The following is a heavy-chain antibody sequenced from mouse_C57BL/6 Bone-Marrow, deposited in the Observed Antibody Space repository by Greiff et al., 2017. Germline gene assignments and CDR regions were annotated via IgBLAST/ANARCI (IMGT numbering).Heavy chain of an antibody. CDR3: TRGRGRDFFDY. Sequence: QVQLQQSGAELVRPGASVTLSGKASGYTFTDYEMHGVKQTPVPGLEWIGAIDPETGGTAYNQKFKGKAILTAATASSQATLELRSLTSEDSPVYYCTRGRGRDFFDYWGQGTTLTVSS. J-gene: IGHJ2*01. CDR2: IDPETGGT. CDR1: GYTFTDYE. V-gene: IGHV1-15*01.